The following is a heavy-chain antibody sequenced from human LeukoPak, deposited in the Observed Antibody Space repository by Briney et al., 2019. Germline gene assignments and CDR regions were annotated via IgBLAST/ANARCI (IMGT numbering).Heavy chain of an antibody. Sequence: GGSLRLSCAASGFTFSSYWMSWVRQAPGKGLEWVANIKQDGSEKYYVDSVEGRFTISRDNAKNSLYLQMNSLRAEDTAVYYCARDFYDDYYYGMDVWGQGTTVTVSS. CDR2: IKQDGSEK. J-gene: IGHJ6*02. CDR1: GFTFSSYW. CDR3: ARDFYDDYYYGMDV. V-gene: IGHV3-7*01. D-gene: IGHD5/OR15-5a*01.